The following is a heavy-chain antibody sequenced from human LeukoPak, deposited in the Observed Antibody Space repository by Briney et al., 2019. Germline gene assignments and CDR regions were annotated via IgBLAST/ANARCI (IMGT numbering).Heavy chain of an antibody. V-gene: IGHV3-7*01. CDR2: IQENGNEK. J-gene: IGHJ4*02. CDR1: GFTFRSYW. Sequence: GGSLRLSCVASGFTFRSYWMTWVRQAPGKGLEWVANIQENGNEKSYVDSVKGRFTISRDNAKNSLYLQMSSLRAEDTAVYYCARRGVDGALDYWGQGTLVTVSS. D-gene: IGHD5-24*01. CDR3: ARRGVDGALDY.